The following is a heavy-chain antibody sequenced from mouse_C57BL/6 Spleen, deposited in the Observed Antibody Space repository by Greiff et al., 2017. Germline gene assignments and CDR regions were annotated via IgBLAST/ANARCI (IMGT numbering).Heavy chain of an antibody. CDR3: TRAEATVVARYAMDY. CDR1: GFTFSSYA. V-gene: IGHV5-9-1*02. J-gene: IGHJ4*01. Sequence: EVQLVESGEGLVKPGGSLKISCAASGFTFSSYAMSWVRQTPEKRLEWVAYISSGGDYIYYADTVKGRFTISRDNARNTLYLQMSSLKSEDTAMYYCTRAEATVVARYAMDYWGQGTSVTVSS. D-gene: IGHD1-1*01. CDR2: ISSGGDYI.